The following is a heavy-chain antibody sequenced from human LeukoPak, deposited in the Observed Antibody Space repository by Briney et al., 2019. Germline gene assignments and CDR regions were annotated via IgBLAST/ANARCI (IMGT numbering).Heavy chain of an antibody. CDR3: AHQPSTSPGLYFDF. V-gene: IGHV3-43*01. CDR1: GFTFDDYA. CDR2: ISWDGGST. J-gene: IGHJ4*02. Sequence: GGSLRLSCAASGFTFDDYAMHWVRQSPGKGLEWVSLISWDGGSTSYADSVKGRFTISRDNSKNSLYLQMNTLRTEDTALYYCAHQPSTSPGLYFDFWGQGTLVTVSS. D-gene: IGHD2-2*01.